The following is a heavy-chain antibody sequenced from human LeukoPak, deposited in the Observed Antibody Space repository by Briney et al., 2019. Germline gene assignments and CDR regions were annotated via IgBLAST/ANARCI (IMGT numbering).Heavy chain of an antibody. V-gene: IGHV3-11*06. CDR1: GFTFSDHY. CDR3: ARDLGALRGYYYGMDV. D-gene: IGHD3-10*01. J-gene: IGHJ6*02. CDR2: ISSSSSYT. Sequence: AGGSLRLSCAASGFTFSDHYMSWIRQAPGKGLEWVSYISSSSSYTNYADSVKGRFTISRDNAKNSLYLQMNSLRAEDTAVYYCARDLGALRGYYYGMDVWGQGTTVTVSS.